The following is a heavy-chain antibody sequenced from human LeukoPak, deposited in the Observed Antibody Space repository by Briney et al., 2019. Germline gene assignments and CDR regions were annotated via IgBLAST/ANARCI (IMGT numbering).Heavy chain of an antibody. V-gene: IGHV3-23*01. D-gene: IGHD5-12*01. J-gene: IGHJ4*02. Sequence: PGGSLRLSCVMSGLTFSNYAMNWVRQAPGKGLEWISDISTDSGSTYHIESVRGRFTISRDNSRSTLYLQMNSLRADDTGVYYCAGGLYGGVFDNWGQGTLVTVSS. CDR1: GLTFSNYA. CDR2: ISTDSGST. CDR3: AGGLYGGVFDN.